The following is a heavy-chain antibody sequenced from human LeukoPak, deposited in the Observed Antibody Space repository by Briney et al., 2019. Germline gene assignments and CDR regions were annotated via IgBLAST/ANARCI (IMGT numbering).Heavy chain of an antibody. J-gene: IGHJ6*04. D-gene: IGHD2-21*02. Sequence: SETLSLTCTVSGGSISSGSYYWSWIRQPAGKGLEWIGRIYTSGSTNYNPSLKSRVTISLDTSKNQFSLKLSSVTAADTAVYYCARDRDIAYCGGDCCPDVWGKGTTVTVSS. CDR1: GGSISSGSYY. CDR3: ARDRDIAYCGGDCCPDV. V-gene: IGHV4-61*02. CDR2: IYTSGST.